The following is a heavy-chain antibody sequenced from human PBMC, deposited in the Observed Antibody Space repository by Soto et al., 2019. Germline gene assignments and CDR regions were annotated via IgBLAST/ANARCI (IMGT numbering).Heavy chain of an antibody. J-gene: IGHJ3*02. CDR3: ARDRVVVVADAFDI. Sequence: ASVKVSCKASGYTFTSYGISWVRQAPGQGLEWMGWISAYNGNTNYAQKLQGRVTMTTGTSTSTAYMELRSLRSDDTAVYYCARDRVVVVADAFDIWGQGTMVTVSS. CDR1: GYTFTSYG. V-gene: IGHV1-18*01. CDR2: ISAYNGNT. D-gene: IGHD2-15*01.